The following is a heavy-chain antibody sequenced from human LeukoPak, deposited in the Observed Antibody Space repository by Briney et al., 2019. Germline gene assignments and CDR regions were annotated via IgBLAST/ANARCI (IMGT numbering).Heavy chain of an antibody. D-gene: IGHD3-10*01. Sequence: SETLSLTCTVSGGSISSYYWSWIRQPPGKGLEWIAYIYYSGSTNYNPSLKSRVTTSIDTSKSQFSLKLSSVTAADTAVYYCARHNYGLPVDNWGQGTLVTVSS. CDR2: IYYSGST. V-gene: IGHV4-59*08. J-gene: IGHJ4*02. CDR3: ARHNYGLPVDN. CDR1: GGSISSYY.